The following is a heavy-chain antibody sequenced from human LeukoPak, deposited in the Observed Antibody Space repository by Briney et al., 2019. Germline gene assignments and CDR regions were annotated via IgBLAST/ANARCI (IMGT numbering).Heavy chain of an antibody. CDR3: ATLYGDSPDY. D-gene: IGHD4-17*01. Sequence: TGGSLRLSCAASDFTFSSYAMSWVRQAPGAGLEWVSGISGSGGSTFYAGSVKGRFTISRDNSKNTLFLQMDSLRAEDTAVYYCATLYGDSPDYWGQGALVTVSS. V-gene: IGHV3-23*01. CDR2: ISGSGGST. J-gene: IGHJ4*02. CDR1: DFTFSSYA.